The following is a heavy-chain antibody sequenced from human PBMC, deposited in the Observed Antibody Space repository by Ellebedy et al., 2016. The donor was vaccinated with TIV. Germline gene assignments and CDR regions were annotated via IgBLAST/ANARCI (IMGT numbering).Heavy chain of an antibody. V-gene: IGHV3-53*01. CDR3: AKSPTGAGTFDY. D-gene: IGHD3-10*01. Sequence: GESLKISCAASGFTVNNNYMRWFRQAPGKGLEWVSLIYSGGDRYYADSVKGRFTISRDNAKNSLYLQMNSLRAEDTAVYYCAKSPTGAGTFDYWGQGTLVTVSS. CDR2: IYSGGDR. CDR1: GFTVNNNY. J-gene: IGHJ4*02.